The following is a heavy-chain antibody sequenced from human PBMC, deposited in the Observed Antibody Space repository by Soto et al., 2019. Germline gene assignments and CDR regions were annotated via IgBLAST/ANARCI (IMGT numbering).Heavy chain of an antibody. J-gene: IGHJ5*01. CDR1: VDAFSTQHAT. V-gene: IGHV6-1*01. CDR3: VRLIGNSWLDS. Sequence: SQTLILPCPILVDAFSTQHATWHWLRHSPSRGLEWLGRTYYRSKWYYDYALSVKSRITINPDTSNNQLSLQLNSVTPDDTAVYYCVRLIGNSWLDSWGQGTLVTVPS. D-gene: IGHD3-16*01. CDR2: TYYRSKWYY.